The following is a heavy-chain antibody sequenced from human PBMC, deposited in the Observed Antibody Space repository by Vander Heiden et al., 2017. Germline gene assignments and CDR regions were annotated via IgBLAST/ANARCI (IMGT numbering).Heavy chain of an antibody. CDR3: ARNYTSGLFDS. V-gene: IGHV4-38-2*01. J-gene: IGHJ4*02. D-gene: IGHD2-8*01. CDR2: VYHSGST. Sequence: QVQLQESGPGLVTPSETLSLTSSVSGHSIISDYYWGWIRQAPGKGLEWIGSVYHSGSTHYSPSLKSRLTISVDTNANQFSLKITSVTAADTAMYYCARNYTSGLFDSWGQGTRVTVSS. CDR1: GHSIISDYY.